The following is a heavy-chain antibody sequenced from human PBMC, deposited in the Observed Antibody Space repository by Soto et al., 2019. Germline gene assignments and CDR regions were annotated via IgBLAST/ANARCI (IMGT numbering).Heavy chain of an antibody. D-gene: IGHD3-10*01. J-gene: IGHJ4*02. CDR2: IDEYGSTI. CDR3: TRDIGGKGAY. Sequence: EVKLLESGGGLVQPGGSMRLSCEASGFPFWTYSMSWVRQAPRKGLEWVSGIDEYGSTINYADSVKGRFTISRDNARNTLYLEMNSLRAEDTALYYCTRDIGGKGAYWGPGTLVTVSS. CDR1: GFPFWTYS. V-gene: IGHV3-74*01.